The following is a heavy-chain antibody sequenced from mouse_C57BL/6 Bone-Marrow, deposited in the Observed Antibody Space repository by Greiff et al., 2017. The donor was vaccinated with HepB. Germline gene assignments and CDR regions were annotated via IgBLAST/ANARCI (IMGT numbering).Heavy chain of an antibody. Sequence: EVQLQQSGGGLVKPGGSLKLSCAASGFTFSDYGMHWVRQAPEKGLEWVAYISSGSSTIYYADTVKGRFTISRDNAKNTLFLQMTSLRSEDTAMYYCMVTTFDYWGQGTTLTVSS. CDR2: ISSGSSTI. V-gene: IGHV5-17*01. CDR1: GFTFSDYG. J-gene: IGHJ2*01. CDR3: MVTTFDY. D-gene: IGHD2-2*01.